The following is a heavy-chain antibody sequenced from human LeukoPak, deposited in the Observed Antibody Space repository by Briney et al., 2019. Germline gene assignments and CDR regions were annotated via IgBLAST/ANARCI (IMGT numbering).Heavy chain of an antibody. CDR3: ARDRKEDAFDI. J-gene: IGHJ3*02. CDR2: ISSYNCNT. V-gene: IGHV1-18*01. Sequence: RXXPGXXLXWMGCISSYNCNTNYAQKLQGRITMTTDTSTSTAYMDLRSLRSDDTAVYYCARDRKEDAFDIWGQGTMVTVSS.